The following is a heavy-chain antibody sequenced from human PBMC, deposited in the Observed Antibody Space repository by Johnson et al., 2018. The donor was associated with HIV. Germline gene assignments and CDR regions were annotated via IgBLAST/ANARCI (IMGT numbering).Heavy chain of an antibody. CDR1: GFTFSSSA. CDR3: AKGQSSGYPKDAFDI. D-gene: IGHD3-22*01. CDR2: ISYDGSNK. J-gene: IGHJ3*02. V-gene: IGHV3-30*04. Sequence: QVQLVESGGGVVQPGKSLRLSCAASGFTFSSSAMHWVRQAPGQGLQWVALISYDGSNKYYADSVKGRFTISRDNSKNTLYLQMNSLRAEDTAVYYCAKGQSSGYPKDAFDIWGQGTMVTVSS.